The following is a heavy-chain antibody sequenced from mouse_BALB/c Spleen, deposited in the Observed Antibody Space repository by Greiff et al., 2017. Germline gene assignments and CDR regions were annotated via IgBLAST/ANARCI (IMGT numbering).Heavy chain of an antibody. CDR1: GYAFTNYL. V-gene: IGHV1-54*01. CDR2: INPNNGGT. CDR3: TYDYDVYYFDY. D-gene: IGHD2-4*01. Sequence: QVQLQQSGAELVRPGTSVKVSCKASGYAFTNYLIEWVKQRPGQGLEWIGGINPNNGGTSYNQKFKGKATLTVDKSSSTAYMELRSLTSEDSAVYYCTYDYDVYYFDYWGQGTTLTVSS. J-gene: IGHJ2*01.